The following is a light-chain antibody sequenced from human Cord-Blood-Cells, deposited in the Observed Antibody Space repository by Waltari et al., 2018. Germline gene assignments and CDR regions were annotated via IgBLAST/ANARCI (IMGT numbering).Light chain of an antibody. CDR1: QDISNY. CDR2: DAS. J-gene: IGKJ1*01. CDR3: QQYDNLPWT. Sequence: DIQMTQSPSSLSASVGDRVTITWQASQDISNYLNWYQQKPGKAPKRLIYDASNLETGVPSMFSGSGSGTDFTFTISSLQPEDIATYYCQQYDNLPWTFGQGTKVEIK. V-gene: IGKV1-33*01.